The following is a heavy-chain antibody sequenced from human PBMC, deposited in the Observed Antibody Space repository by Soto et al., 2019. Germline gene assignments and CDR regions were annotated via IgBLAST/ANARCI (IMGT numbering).Heavy chain of an antibody. CDR3: ARDSVNYGDPLYDY. CDR2: IYYSGST. J-gene: IGHJ4*02. D-gene: IGHD4-17*01. V-gene: IGHV4-59*01. CDR1: GGSISSYY. Sequence: PSETLSLTCTVSGGSISSYYWSWIRQPPGKGLEWIGYIYYSGSTNYNPSLKSRVTISVDTSKNQFSLKLSPVTAADTAVYYCARDSVNYGDPLYDYWGQGTLVTVSS.